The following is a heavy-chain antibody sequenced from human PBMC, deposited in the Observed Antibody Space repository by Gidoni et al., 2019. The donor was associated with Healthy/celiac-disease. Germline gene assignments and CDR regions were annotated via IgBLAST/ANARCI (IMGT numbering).Heavy chain of an antibody. D-gene: IGHD3-10*01. Sequence: QLQLQESGPGLVKPSETLSLTCTVSGGSISSSSYYWGWIRQPPGKGLEWIGSIYYSGSTYYNPSLKSRVTISVDTSKNQFSLKLSSVTAADTAVYYCARWARPLLWFRELLDYYYMDVWGKGTTVTVSS. CDR1: GGSISSSSYY. J-gene: IGHJ6*03. V-gene: IGHV4-39*01. CDR3: ARWARPLLWFRELLDYYYMDV. CDR2: IYYSGST.